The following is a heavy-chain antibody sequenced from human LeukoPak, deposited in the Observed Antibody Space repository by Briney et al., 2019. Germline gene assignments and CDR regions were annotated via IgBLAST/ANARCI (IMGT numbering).Heavy chain of an antibody. CDR2: IYYSGST. V-gene: IGHV4-59*01. J-gene: IGHJ6*03. CDR1: GGSISSYY. Sequence: SETLSLTCTVSGGSISSYYWSWIRQPPGKGLEWIGYIYYSGSTNYNPSLKSRVTISVDTSKNQFSLKLSSATAADTAVYFCARGRVSSSTWYSTYYYYFYMDVWGKGTTVTVSS. D-gene: IGHD6-13*01. CDR3: ARGRVSSSTWYSTYYYYFYMDV.